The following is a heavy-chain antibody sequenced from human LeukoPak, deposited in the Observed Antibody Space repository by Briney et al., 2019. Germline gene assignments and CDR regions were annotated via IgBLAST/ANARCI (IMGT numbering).Heavy chain of an antibody. D-gene: IGHD6-13*01. CDR2: ISSSSSDT. CDR3: ARVGASGTADY. V-gene: IGHV3-11*06. Sequence: GGSLRLSCAASVFTFSDYYMSWIRQAPGKGLEWVSYISSSSSDTNYADSVKGRFTISRDNAKNSLYLQMKSLRAEDTAVYYCARVGASGTADYWGQGTLVTVSS. CDR1: VFTFSDYY. J-gene: IGHJ4*02.